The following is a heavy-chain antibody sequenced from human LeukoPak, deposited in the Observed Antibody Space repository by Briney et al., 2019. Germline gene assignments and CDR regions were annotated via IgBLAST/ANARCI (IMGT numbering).Heavy chain of an antibody. Sequence: GGSLRLSCAASGFAFINFAISWVRQAPGKGLRWVSAMSGSGYYTYYVESVKGRFTISRDNSKNTLYLHMNSLRADDTAVYYCAKMEGQRLYDYCMDVWGRGTTVTVSS. CDR1: GFAFINFA. J-gene: IGHJ6*03. CDR3: AKMEGQRLYDYCMDV. CDR2: MSGSGYYT. V-gene: IGHV3-23*01. D-gene: IGHD3-3*01.